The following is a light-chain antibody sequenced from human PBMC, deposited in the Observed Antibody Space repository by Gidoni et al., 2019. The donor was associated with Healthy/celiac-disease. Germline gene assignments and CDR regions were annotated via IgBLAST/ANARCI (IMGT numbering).Light chain of an antibody. J-gene: IGKJ5*01. Sequence: DIVLTQSPGTLSLSPGERATLSCRASQSVSSSYLAWYQQKPGQAPRLLIYGASSRATGIPDRFSGSGSGTDFTLTISRLEPEDFAVYYCQQYGSPITFGQGTQLEIK. CDR2: GAS. V-gene: IGKV3-20*01. CDR1: QSVSSSY. CDR3: QQYGSPIT.